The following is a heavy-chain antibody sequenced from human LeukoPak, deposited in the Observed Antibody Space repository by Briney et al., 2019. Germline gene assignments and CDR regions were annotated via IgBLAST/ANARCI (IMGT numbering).Heavy chain of an antibody. V-gene: IGHV3-43D*03. CDR1: GFTFDDYA. J-gene: IGHJ4*02. CDR3: AKSGLEWPLVYFDY. D-gene: IGHD3-3*01. CDR2: ISWDGGST. Sequence: GGSLRLSCAASGFTFDDYAMHWVRQAPGKGLEWVSLISWDGGSTYYADSVKGRFTISRDNSKNTLYLQMNSLRAEDTAVYYCAKSGLEWPLVYFDYWGQGTLVTVSS.